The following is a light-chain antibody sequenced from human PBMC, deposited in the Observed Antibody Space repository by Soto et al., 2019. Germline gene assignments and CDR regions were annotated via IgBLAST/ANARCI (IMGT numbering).Light chain of an antibody. Sequence: QSALTQPRSVSGSPGQSVTISCSVSSSDVGGSNFVSWYQQHPVKAPKLVIYDVSNRPAGVPDRFSGSKSGNTASLTISGLQTEDEADYYCCSYAGNSLWVFGGGTKLTVL. CDR1: SSDVGGSNF. V-gene: IGLV2-11*01. CDR3: CSYAGNSLWV. J-gene: IGLJ3*02. CDR2: DVS.